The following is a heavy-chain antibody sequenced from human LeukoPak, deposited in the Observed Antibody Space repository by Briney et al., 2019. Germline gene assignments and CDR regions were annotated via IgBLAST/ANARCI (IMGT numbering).Heavy chain of an antibody. Sequence: GGGLSLSRADSGLTLSDYYMSWMRQAPGKGLEGVSYISGSGSTIYYADSVKGRFTISRDNAKNSLYLQMNSLRAEDTAVYYCARDSSGYYLDYWGQGTLVTVSS. J-gene: IGHJ4*02. D-gene: IGHD3-22*01. CDR1: GLTLSDYY. CDR3: ARDSSGYYLDY. CDR2: ISGSGSTI. V-gene: IGHV3-11*01.